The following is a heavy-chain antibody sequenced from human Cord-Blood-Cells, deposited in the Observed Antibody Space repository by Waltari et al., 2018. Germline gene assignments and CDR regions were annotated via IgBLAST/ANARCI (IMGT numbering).Heavy chain of an antibody. CDR2: IFYSGST. CDR3: ARRESDSSLDY. V-gene: IGHV4-39*01. J-gene: IGHJ4*02. D-gene: IGHD6-13*01. CDR1: GGSIRSSSYY. Sequence: QLQLQESGPGLVKPTETLSITCTVSGGSIRSSSYYWGWIRQPPGKGVEWIGGIFYSGSTYYNPSLKCRVTISVDTSKNQFSLKLSSVTAADTAVYYCARRESDSSLDYWGQGTLVTVSS.